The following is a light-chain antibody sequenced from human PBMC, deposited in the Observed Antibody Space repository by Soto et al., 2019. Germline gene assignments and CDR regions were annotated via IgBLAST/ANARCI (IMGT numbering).Light chain of an antibody. CDR3: QQFNNYPCT. CDR1: QPISSL. CDR2: KAS. V-gene: IGKV1-5*03. J-gene: IGKJ1*01. Sequence: IPMTQSPSPLSESVGDRVTITCRASQPISSLLAWYQQQPCKASMRLIYKASSLERGVPSRFSGSGSWIEFTLTIRRLQPDAFPNYSCQQFNNYPCTLGQGTREESK.